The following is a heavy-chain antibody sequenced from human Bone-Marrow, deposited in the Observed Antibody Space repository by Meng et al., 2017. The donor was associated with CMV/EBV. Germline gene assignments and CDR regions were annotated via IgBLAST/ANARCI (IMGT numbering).Heavy chain of an antibody. D-gene: IGHD5-18*01. Sequence: SGPTLVKPTQTLTLTCTFSGFSLSTSGVGVGWIRQPPGKALEWLALIYWNDDKRYSPSLKSRLTITKDTSKNQVVLTMTNMDPVDTATYYCAHTSPIQPTELYDYWGQGTRVTGSS. V-gene: IGHV2-5*01. J-gene: IGHJ4*02. CDR1: GFSLSTSGVG. CDR2: IYWNDDK. CDR3: AHTSPIQPTELYDY.